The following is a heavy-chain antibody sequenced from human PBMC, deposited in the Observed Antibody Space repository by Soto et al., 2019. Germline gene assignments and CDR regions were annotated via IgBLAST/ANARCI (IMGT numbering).Heavy chain of an antibody. Sequence: GGSLRLSCAASGFTFSSYAMHWVRQAPGKGLEWVAVISYDGSNKYYADSVKGRFTISRDNSKNTLYLQMNSLRAEDTAVYYCARPYYYDSSGYFDYWGQGTLVTVSS. V-gene: IGHV3-30-3*01. CDR2: ISYDGSNK. D-gene: IGHD3-22*01. CDR1: GFTFSSYA. CDR3: ARPYYYDSSGYFDY. J-gene: IGHJ4*02.